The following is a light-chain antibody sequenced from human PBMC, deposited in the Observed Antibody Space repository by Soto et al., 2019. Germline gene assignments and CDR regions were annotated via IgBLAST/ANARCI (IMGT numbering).Light chain of an antibody. V-gene: IGKV3-20*01. CDR1: QSVSSNY. CDR3: QRYGTSLPLT. Sequence: EIVLTQSPGTLSLSPGDRATLSCRASQSVSSNYLAGYQQKPGQAPRLLIYGASSRATGIPDRFSGRGSGTDFTLTISRLEPEDFAVYYCQRYGTSLPLTFGGGTKVEIK. CDR2: GAS. J-gene: IGKJ4*01.